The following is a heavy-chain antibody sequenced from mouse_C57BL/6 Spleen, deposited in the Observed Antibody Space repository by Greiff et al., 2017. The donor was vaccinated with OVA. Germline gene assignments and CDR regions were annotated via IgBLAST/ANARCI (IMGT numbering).Heavy chain of an antibody. CDR3: ATGWLYYGNYGFAY. D-gene: IGHD2-1*01. Sequence: VKLVESGPGLVAPSQSLSITCTVSGFSLTSYGVSWVRQPPGKGLEWLGVIWGDGSKHYHSALISRLGISKDNSKSQVFSKLNMLQTDDTATYYGATGWLYYGNYGFAYWGQGTLVTVSA. V-gene: IGHV2-3*01. J-gene: IGHJ3*01. CDR2: IWGDGSK. CDR1: GFSLTSYG.